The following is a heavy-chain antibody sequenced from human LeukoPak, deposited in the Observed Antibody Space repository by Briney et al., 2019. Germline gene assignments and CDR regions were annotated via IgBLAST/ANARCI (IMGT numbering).Heavy chain of an antibody. V-gene: IGHV4-59*01. D-gene: IGHD1-26*01. J-gene: IGHJ3*02. CDR3: ASSGSYQNDAFDI. CDR1: GGSISSYY. CDR2: SYYSGSI. Sequence: SETLSLTCTVSGGSISSYYWSWIRQPPGKGLEWIGYSYYSGSINYNPSLKSRLTISVDTSKNQFSLKLSSVTAADTAVYYCASSGSYQNDAFDIWGQGTMVTVSS.